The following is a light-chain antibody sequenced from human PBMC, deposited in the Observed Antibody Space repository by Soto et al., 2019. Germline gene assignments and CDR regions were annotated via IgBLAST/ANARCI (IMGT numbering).Light chain of an antibody. CDR2: EVS. CDR1: SSDVGGYNF. CDR3: SSYTSSSHVI. V-gene: IGLV2-14*01. J-gene: IGLJ2*01. Sequence: QSALTQPASVSGSPGQSITISCTGTSSDVGGYNFVSWYQQHPDKAPKLMIYEVSNRPSGVSNRFSGSKSGNTASLTISGLQAEDEANYYCSSYTSSSHVIFGGGTQLTVL.